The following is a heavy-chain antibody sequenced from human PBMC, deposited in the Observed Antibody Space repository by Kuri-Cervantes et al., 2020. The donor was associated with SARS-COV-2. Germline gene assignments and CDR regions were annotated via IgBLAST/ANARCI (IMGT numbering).Heavy chain of an antibody. D-gene: IGHD1-26*01. CDR1: GGSISSYY. CDR3: ARLPTTRVPPFHP. V-gene: IGHV4-59*08. Sequence: SETLSLTCTVSGGSISSYYWSWIRQPPGKGLEWIGYIYYSGSTNYNPSLKSRVTISVDTSKNQFSLKLSSVTAADTAVYYCARLPTTRVPPFHPRRPGTLVTVSS. CDR2: IYYSGST. J-gene: IGHJ5*02.